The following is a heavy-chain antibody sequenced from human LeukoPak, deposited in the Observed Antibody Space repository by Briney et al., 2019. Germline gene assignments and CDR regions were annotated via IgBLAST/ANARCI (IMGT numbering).Heavy chain of an antibody. J-gene: IGHJ4*02. CDR3: VRDFDYNFDY. D-gene: IGHD4-11*01. V-gene: IGHV3-69-1*02. CDR1: GFTFRDHC. Sequence: GGSLRLSCEASGFTFRDHCMNWVRQAPGKGLEWVSYICATISYADSVRGRFTISRDNAKNSLYLEMNSLRDEDTAVYYCVRDFDYNFDYWGQGALVTV. CDR2: ICATI.